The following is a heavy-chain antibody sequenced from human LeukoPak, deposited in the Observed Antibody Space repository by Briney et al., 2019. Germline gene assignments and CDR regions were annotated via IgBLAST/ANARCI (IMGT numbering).Heavy chain of an antibody. CDR1: GYTFTGYY. J-gene: IGHJ4*02. CDR3: ARIPSGFGDPNN. D-gene: IGHD3-10*01. CDR2: INPNSGGT. Sequence: ASVKVSCKASGYTFTGYYMHWVRQAPGQGLEWMGWINPNSGGTNYAQKFQGRVTTTRDTSISTAYMELTRLRSDDTAVYYCARIPSGFGDPNNWGQGTLVTVSS. V-gene: IGHV1-2*02.